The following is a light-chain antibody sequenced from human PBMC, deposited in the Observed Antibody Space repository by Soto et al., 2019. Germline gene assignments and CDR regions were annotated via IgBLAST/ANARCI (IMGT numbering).Light chain of an antibody. J-gene: IGLJ3*02. V-gene: IGLV6-57*04. Sequence: VLTQPPSVSESPGKTVTLSCTRSSGSIDTIYVQWYQQRPGSAPSIVIYENNHRPSGVPDRFSGSTDTSSNSASLVISGLKTEDEADYYCQAYDSNNRGVFGGGTKLTVL. CDR2: ENN. CDR1: SGSIDTIY. CDR3: QAYDSNNRGV.